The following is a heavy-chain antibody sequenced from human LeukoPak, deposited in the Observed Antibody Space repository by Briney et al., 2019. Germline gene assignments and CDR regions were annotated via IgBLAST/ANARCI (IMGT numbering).Heavy chain of an antibody. CDR1: GFTFSSYA. V-gene: IGHV3-64*01. CDR3: AKDHRIAAAGTDWVY. J-gene: IGHJ4*02. D-gene: IGHD6-13*01. CDR2: ISSNGGST. Sequence: GRSLRLSCAASGFTFSSYAMHWVRQAPGKGLEYVSAISSNGGSTYHANSVKGRFTISRDNSKNTLYLQMNSLRAEDTAVYYCAKDHRIAAAGTDWVYWGQGTLVTVSS.